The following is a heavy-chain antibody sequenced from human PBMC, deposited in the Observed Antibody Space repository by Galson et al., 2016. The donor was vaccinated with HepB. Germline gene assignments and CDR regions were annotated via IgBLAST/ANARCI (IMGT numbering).Heavy chain of an antibody. V-gene: IGHV3-30*18. J-gene: IGHJ4*02. CDR2: TSYDGSNE. CDR1: GFTFSRSD. Sequence: SLRLPCAASGFTFSRSDMYWVRQAPGKGLEWVAVTSYDGSNEYYADSVKGRFTISRGNSKNTLYLQMNSLRAEDAAVYYCAKPETRPYDILTGYSHFDYGGQGTLVTVSS. CDR3: AKPETRPYDILTGYSHFDY. D-gene: IGHD3-9*01.